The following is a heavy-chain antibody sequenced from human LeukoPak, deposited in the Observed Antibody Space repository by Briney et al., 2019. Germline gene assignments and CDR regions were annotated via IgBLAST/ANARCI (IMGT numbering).Heavy chain of an antibody. CDR3: ARSDYYGSGSYSADY. CDR1: GFTFSSYS. J-gene: IGHJ4*02. D-gene: IGHD3-10*01. Sequence: GGSLRLSCAASGFTFSSYSMNWVRQAPGKGLEWVSSISSSSSYIYYADSVKGRFTISRDNAMNSLYLQMNSLRAEDTAVYYCARSDYYGSGSYSADYWGQGTLVTVSS. V-gene: IGHV3-21*04. CDR2: ISSSSSYI.